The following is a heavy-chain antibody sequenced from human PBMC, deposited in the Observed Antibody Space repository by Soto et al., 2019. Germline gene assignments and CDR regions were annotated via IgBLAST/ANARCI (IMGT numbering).Heavy chain of an antibody. J-gene: IGHJ6*02. CDR3: ARHVSTRGCGELSLVFGMDV. Sequence: GESLKISCKGSGYSFTSYWISWVRQLRGKGLEWMWRIYLSDSYTNYSPSIQDHATISADKSISSAYLQWSSLKASDTAMYYCARHVSTRGCGELSLVFGMDVWGQGTTVTVSS. CDR2: IYLSDSYT. D-gene: IGHD3-10*01. CDR1: GYSFTSYW. V-gene: IGHV5-10-1*01.